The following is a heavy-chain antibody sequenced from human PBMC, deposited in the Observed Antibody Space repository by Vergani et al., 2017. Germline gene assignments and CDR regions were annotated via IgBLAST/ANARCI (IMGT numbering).Heavy chain of an antibody. J-gene: IGHJ3*02. D-gene: IGHD6-19*01. Sequence: EVQLLESGGDLVQPGGSLRLSCAASGFTFIMHAMSWVRQAPGEGLEWVSTLSASDRRTHYADSVKGRFTISRDISKNTLFLHMNSLRPEDTAVYYCAKVGRSEVAGTFGSFDIWGQRTMVTVSS. CDR2: LSASDRRT. CDR3: AKVGRSEVAGTFGSFDI. CDR1: GFTFIMHA. V-gene: IGHV3-23*01.